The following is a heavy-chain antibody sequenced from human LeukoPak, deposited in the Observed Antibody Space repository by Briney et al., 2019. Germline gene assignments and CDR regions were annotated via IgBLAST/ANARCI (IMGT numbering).Heavy chain of an antibody. CDR1: GYTFTSYD. J-gene: IGHJ2*01. D-gene: IGHD7-27*01. CDR2: MNPNSDNT. Sequence: ASVKVSCKASGYTFTSYDINWVRQATGQGLEWMGWMNPNSDNTGYAQKFQGRVTMTRNTSISTAYMELSSLRSGDTAVYYCATPLGPDWYFDLWGRGALVTVSS. CDR3: ATPLGPDWYFDL. V-gene: IGHV1-8*01.